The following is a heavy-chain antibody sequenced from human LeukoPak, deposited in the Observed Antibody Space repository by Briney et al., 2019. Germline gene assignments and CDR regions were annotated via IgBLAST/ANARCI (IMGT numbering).Heavy chain of an antibody. CDR3: ARDRGAQHLSCFDF. CDR1: GVSISGYY. Sequence: SETLSLTCAVSGVSISGYYWSWIRQPAGKGLEWIGRVSASRSPMYNPSLKSRVTMSADTSKNQFSMKLPSVTAADTAVYYCARDRGAQHLSCFDFWGQGTLVTVSP. D-gene: IGHD3-3*02. CDR2: VSASRSP. V-gene: IGHV4-4*07. J-gene: IGHJ4*02.